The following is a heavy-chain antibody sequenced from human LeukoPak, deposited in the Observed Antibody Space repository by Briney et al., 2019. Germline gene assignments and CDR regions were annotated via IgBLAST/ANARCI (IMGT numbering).Heavy chain of an antibody. CDR2: IYTSGST. D-gene: IGHD3-16*01. CDR3: ARERWRGNDAFDI. V-gene: IGHV4-61*02. CDR1: GGSISSGSYY. J-gene: IGHJ3*02. Sequence: SETLSLTCTVSGGSISSGSYYWSWIRQPAGKGLEWIGRIYTSGSTHYNPSLKSRVTISVDTSKNQFSLKLSSVTAADTAVYYCARERWRGNDAFDIWGQGTMVTVSS.